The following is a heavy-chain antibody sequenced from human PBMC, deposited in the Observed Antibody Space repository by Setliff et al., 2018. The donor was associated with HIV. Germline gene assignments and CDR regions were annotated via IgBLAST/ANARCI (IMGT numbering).Heavy chain of an antibody. J-gene: IGHJ4*02. Sequence: GASVKVSCKVSGYIITELSMHWVRQAPGKGLEWVGDFDPEDGETMYAQKFQGRVTLTEDTSTDTAYMELSSLRSEDTAVYYCARVTDCSSSGCSAGRFDNWGQGTLVTVSS. CDR2: FDPEDGET. D-gene: IGHD2-2*01. V-gene: IGHV1-24*01. CDR1: GYIITELS. CDR3: ARVTDCSSSGCSAGRFDN.